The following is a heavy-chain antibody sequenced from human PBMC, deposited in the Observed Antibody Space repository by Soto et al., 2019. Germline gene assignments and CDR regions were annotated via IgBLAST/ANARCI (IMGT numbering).Heavy chain of an antibody. CDR1: GGSISSSSYY. D-gene: IGHD4-17*01. CDR3: ARHADGDYVNYFDY. J-gene: IGHJ4*02. CDR2: IYYSGST. Sequence: QLQLQESGPGLVKPSETLSLTCTVSGGSISSSSYYWGWIRQPPGKGLEWIGSIYYSGSTYYNPSLKSRVTISVDTSKNQFSLKLSSVTAADTAVYYCARHADGDYVNYFDYWGQGTLVTVSS. V-gene: IGHV4-39*01.